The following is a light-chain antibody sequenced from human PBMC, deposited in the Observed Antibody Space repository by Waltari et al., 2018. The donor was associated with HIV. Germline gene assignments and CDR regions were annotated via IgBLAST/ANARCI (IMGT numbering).Light chain of an antibody. CDR2: AAS. CDR3: QQSYTSLPT. CDR1: QSISNY. V-gene: IGKV1-39*01. Sequence: DIQMTQSPSSLSASVVDRVTITCRASQSISNYLHWYQQKPGKAPNLLIYAASSLQSGVPSRFSGSRSGTDFTLTISSLQPEDFATYYCQQSYTSLPTFGGGTKVEIK. J-gene: IGKJ4*01.